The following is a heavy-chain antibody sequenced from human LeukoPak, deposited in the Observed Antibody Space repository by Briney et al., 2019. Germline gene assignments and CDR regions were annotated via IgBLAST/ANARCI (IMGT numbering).Heavy chain of an antibody. V-gene: IGHV3-48*04. D-gene: IGHD6-19*01. CDR1: GFTFSSYS. Sequence: PGGSLRLSCAASGFTFSSYSMNWVRQAPGKGLEWVSYISGSGSTKYYADSVKGRFTISRDNAKNSLYLQMNSLRAEDTAVYYCASGSSGWFEGPDYWGQGTLVTVSS. J-gene: IGHJ4*02. CDR2: ISGSGSTK. CDR3: ASGSSGWFEGPDY.